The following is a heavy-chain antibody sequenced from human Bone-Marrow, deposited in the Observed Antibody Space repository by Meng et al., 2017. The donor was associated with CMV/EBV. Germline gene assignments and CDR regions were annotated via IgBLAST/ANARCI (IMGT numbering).Heavy chain of an antibody. J-gene: IGHJ4*02. CDR3: ARYRAHPEY. CDR2: IKYDGSET. CDR1: GFNFAGYW. Sequence: GESLKISCVASGFNFAGYWMTWVRQAPGKGLEWVANIKYDGSETSYVGSVKGRFTISRDNAKNSLYLQMNSLRAEDTAIYHCARYRAHPEYWGQGTLVTVSS. D-gene: IGHD2-2*01. V-gene: IGHV3-7*01.